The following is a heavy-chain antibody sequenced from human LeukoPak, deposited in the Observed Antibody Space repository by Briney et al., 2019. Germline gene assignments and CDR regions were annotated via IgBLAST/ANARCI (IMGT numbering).Heavy chain of an antibody. CDR2: ISGSGGST. CDR1: GFTFSSYA. Sequence: QSGGSLRLSCAASGFTFSSYAMSWVRQAPGKGLEWVSAISGSGGSTYCADSVKGRFTISRDNSKNTLYLQMNSLRAEDTAVYYCAKDHYGDYEADWGQGTLVTVSS. V-gene: IGHV3-23*01. CDR3: AKDHYGDYEAD. D-gene: IGHD4-17*01. J-gene: IGHJ4*02.